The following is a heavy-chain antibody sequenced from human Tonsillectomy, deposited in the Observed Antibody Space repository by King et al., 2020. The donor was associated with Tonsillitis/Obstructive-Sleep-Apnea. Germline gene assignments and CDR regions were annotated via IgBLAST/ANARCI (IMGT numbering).Heavy chain of an antibody. Sequence: VQLPQWGAGLLKPSETLSLPCAVYGGSFSGYYWSWIRQPPGKGLEWIGEINHSGSTNYNPSLKSRVTISVDTSKNQFSLKLSSVTAADTAVYYCARSPDYDFWGYMDVWGKGTTVTVSS. J-gene: IGHJ6*03. CDR3: ARSPDYDFWGYMDV. CDR1: GGSFSGYY. V-gene: IGHV4-34*01. D-gene: IGHD3-3*01. CDR2: INHSGST.